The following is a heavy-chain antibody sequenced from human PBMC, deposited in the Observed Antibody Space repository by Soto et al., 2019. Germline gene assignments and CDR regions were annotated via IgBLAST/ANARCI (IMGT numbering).Heavy chain of an antibody. V-gene: IGHV3-23*01. Sequence: EVQLLESGGGLVQPGGSLRLSCAASGFTFSTYAMSWFRQPPGKGLEWVSIFSDGGSDEFYADSVKGRFAISRDNSKNTLYLQMNSVTAEDTGVYYCAKHFVNGEVDYWGQGTPVTVSS. CDR3: AKHFVNGEVDY. D-gene: IGHD3-10*01. J-gene: IGHJ4*02. CDR1: GFTFSTYA. CDR2: FSDGGSDE.